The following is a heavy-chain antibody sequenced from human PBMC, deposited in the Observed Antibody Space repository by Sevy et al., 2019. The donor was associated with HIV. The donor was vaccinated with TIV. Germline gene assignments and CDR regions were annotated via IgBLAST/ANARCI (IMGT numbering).Heavy chain of an antibody. CDR1: GYTLSQVS. D-gene: IGHD3-22*01. CDR2: FDPEDGET. J-gene: IGHJ4*02. V-gene: IGHV1-24*01. CDR3: AITKDYYDSSGCPFDY. Sequence: ASVKVSCKVSGYTLSQVSMHWVRQVPEKGLEWMGSFDPEDGETIYAQKFQGRLTMTEDTSTDTAYMELSSLKSEDTAVFYCAITKDYYDSSGCPFDYWGQGTLVTVSS.